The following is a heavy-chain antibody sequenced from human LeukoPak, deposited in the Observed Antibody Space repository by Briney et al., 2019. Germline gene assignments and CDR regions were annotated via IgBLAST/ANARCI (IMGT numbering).Heavy chain of an antibody. CDR3: ARGGQQLVPFDY. D-gene: IGHD6-13*01. CDR1: GFTFSSYG. V-gene: IGHV3-53*01. Sequence: GRSLRLSCAASGFTFSSYGMHWVRQAPGKGLEWVSVIYSGGSTYYADSVKGRFTISRDNSKNTLYLQMNSLRAEDTAVYYCARGGQQLVPFDYWGQGTLVTVSS. CDR2: IYSGGST. J-gene: IGHJ4*02.